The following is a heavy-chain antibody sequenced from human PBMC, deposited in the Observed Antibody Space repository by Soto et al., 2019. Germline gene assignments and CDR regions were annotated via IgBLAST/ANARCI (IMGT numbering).Heavy chain of an antibody. J-gene: IGHJ6*02. CDR1: GFTFSHYG. V-gene: IGHV3-30*18. CDR2: ISYDGTNK. Sequence: QVPLVESGGGVVQPGRSLRLSCAASGFTFSHYGMHWVRQAPGKGLEWVAVISYDGTNKYYADSVKGRFTISRDNSKNTMYLQMNSLRAEDTAVYDCAKDGGWLPGYYYYGMDVWGQGTTVTVSS. D-gene: IGHD6-19*01. CDR3: AKDGGWLPGYYYYGMDV.